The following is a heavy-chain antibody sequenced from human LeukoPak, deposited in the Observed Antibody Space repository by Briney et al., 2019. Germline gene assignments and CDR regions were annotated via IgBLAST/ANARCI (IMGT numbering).Heavy chain of an antibody. CDR2: INHSGST. V-gene: IGHV4-34*01. D-gene: IGHD2-2*02. J-gene: IGHJ5*02. Sequence: PSETLSLTCAVYGGSFSGYYWSWIRQPPGKGLEWIGEINHSGSTNYNPSLKSRVTISVDTSKNQFSLKLSSVTAADTAVYYCARQDGYCSSTSCYTKWFDPWGQGTLVTVSS. CDR3: ARQDGYCSSTSCYTKWFDP. CDR1: GGSFSGYY.